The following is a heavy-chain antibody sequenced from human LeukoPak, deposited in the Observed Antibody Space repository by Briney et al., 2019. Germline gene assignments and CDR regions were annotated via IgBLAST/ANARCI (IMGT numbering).Heavy chain of an antibody. CDR2: MNPNSGNT. J-gene: IGHJ4*02. CDR1: GGTFSSYA. CDR3: AKDAWSASGSYPVFSFDY. V-gene: IGHV1-8*02. D-gene: IGHD1-26*01. Sequence: ASVKVSCKASGGTFSSYAISWVRQATGQVLEWMGWMNPNSGNTGYAQKFQGRVTMTRNTSISTAYMELSSLRSEDTAVYYCAKDAWSASGSYPVFSFDYWGQGTLVTVSS.